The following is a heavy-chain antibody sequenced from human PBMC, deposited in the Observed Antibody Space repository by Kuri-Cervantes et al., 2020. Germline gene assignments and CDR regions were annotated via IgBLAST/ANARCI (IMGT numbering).Heavy chain of an antibody. CDR3: ARGPYGDYPLDY. CDR2: IYTSGST. D-gene: IGHD4-17*01. J-gene: IGHJ4*02. CDR1: GGSISRYY. V-gene: IGHV4-4*07. Sequence: ESLKISCTVSGGSISRYYWSWIRQPAGKGLEWIGRIYTSGSTSYNPSLKSRVTMSVDTSKNQFSLKLSSVTAADTAVYYCARGPYGDYPLDYWGQGTLVTVSS.